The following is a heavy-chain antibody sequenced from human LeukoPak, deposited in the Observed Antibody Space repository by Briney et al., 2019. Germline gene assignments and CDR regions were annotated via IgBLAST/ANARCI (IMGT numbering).Heavy chain of an antibody. CDR2: INEDESDK. Sequence: GGSLRLSCAASGFTISTYWMTWVRQAPGKGLESVANINEDESDKYYVDSVKGRCTISRDNAKNSLYLQMHSLRAEDTALYYCAKGVRITMVRGAFDIWGQGTMVTVSS. CDR1: GFTISTYW. V-gene: IGHV3-7*03. CDR3: AKGVRITMVRGAFDI. D-gene: IGHD3-10*01. J-gene: IGHJ3*02.